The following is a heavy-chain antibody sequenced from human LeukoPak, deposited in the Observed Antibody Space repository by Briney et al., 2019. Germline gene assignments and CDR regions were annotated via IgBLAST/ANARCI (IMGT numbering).Heavy chain of an antibody. D-gene: IGHD6-19*01. J-gene: IGHJ4*02. CDR3: AKGHSSGWYYFDY. Sequence: GGSLRLSCAASGFTFSSYGMLWVRQAPGKGLEWVAIISYHGSNKYYADSVKGRFTISRDNSKNTLYLQMNSLRAEDTAMYYCAKGHSSGWYYFDYWGQGTLVTVSS. CDR1: GFTFSSYG. CDR2: ISYHGSNK. V-gene: IGHV3-30*18.